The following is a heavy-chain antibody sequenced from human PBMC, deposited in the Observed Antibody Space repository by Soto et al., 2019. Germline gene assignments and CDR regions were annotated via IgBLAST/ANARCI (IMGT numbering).Heavy chain of an antibody. V-gene: IGHV4-31*03. CDR2: IYYSGST. CDR3: ARGPYYYDSSGRFPYYFDY. D-gene: IGHD3-22*01. Sequence: SETLSLTCTVSGGSIISGGYYWMWIRQHPGKGLEWIGYIYYSGSTYYNPSLKSRVTISVDTSKNQFSLKLSSVTAADTAVYYCARGPYYYDSSGRFPYYFDYWGQGTLVTVSS. CDR1: GGSIISGGYY. J-gene: IGHJ4*02.